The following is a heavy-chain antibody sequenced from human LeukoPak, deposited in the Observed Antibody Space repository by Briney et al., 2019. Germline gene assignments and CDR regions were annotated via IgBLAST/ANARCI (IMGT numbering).Heavy chain of an antibody. V-gene: IGHV3-23*01. CDR1: GFTFSNYA. D-gene: IGHD3-22*01. CDR3: AKRDYYDSSGYSPLFDS. J-gene: IGHJ4*02. Sequence: GGSLRLSCAASGFTFSNYAMSWVRQAPGKGLEWVSGMSGSGYTTFCADSVKGRFTISRDNSKNTLYLQVNSLRAEDTAVYYCAKRDYYDSSGYSPLFDSWGRGTLVTVSS. CDR2: MSGSGYTT.